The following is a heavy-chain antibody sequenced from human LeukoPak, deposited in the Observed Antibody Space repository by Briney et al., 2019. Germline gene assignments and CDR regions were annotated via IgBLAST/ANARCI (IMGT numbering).Heavy chain of an antibody. CDR2: ISTYNGNT. CDR3: AREGAAMNDY. D-gene: IGHD6-25*01. V-gene: IGHV1-18*01. CDR1: GYTFTKYG. Sequence: ASVKVSCKASGYTFTKYGITWVRQAPGQGLEWMGWISTYNGNTNYAQKLQGRVTMTTDTSTSTAYMELRSLISDDAAVYYCAREGAAMNDYWGQGTLVTVSS. J-gene: IGHJ4*02.